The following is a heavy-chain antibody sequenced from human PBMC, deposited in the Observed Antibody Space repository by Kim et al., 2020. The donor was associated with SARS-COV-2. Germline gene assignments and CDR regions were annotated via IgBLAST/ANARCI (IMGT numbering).Heavy chain of an antibody. Sequence: NPSPKSRVTISVEPSKNQFSLKLSSVTAADTAVYYCARGYGSGSPYGMDVWGQGTTVTVSS. J-gene: IGHJ6*02. CDR3: ARGYGSGSPYGMDV. V-gene: IGHV4-31*02. D-gene: IGHD3-10*01.